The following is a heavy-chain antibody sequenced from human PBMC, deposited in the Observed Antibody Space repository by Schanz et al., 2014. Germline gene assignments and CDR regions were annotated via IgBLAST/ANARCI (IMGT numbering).Heavy chain of an antibody. CDR3: ARVHHYDPSGWGYFDY. CDR2: ISSSGSYI. CDR1: EFTFSSYK. V-gene: IGHV3-21*01. Sequence: VQLVESGGDVVQFGRSLRLSCEASEFTFSSYKMNWVRQAPGKGLEWVSSISSSGSYIHYADSVKGRFTISRDNAKNSLYLQMNRLRAEDTAVYYCARVHHYDPSGWGYFDYWGQGALVTVSS. D-gene: IGHD3-22*01. J-gene: IGHJ4*02.